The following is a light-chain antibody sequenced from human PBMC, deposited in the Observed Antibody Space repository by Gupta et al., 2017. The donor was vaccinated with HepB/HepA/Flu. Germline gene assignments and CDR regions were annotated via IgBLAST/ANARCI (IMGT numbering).Light chain of an antibody. Sequence: IQMTQSPSSLSASVGDRVTITCRASQDISKYLIWYQQKQGRVPKVLIYPASTLRRGVLSRFSGSGSGTDFTLTISSLQPEDVATYYCQYYYSAPRNFGQGTKLEIK. CDR2: PAS. J-gene: IGKJ2*01. CDR3: QYYYSAPRN. V-gene: IGKV1-27*01. CDR1: QDISKY.